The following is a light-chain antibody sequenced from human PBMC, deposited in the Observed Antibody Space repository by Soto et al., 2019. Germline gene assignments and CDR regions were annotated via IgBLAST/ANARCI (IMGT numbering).Light chain of an antibody. CDR3: NSYTSSRSV. Sequence: QSALTQPASVSGSPGQSITISCTGTSSDVGGYNYVSWYQQHPGKAPKLMIYDVSNRPSGVSNRFSGSKSGNTASLTISGLQAEDEADYYCNSYTSSRSVFGGGTKLTVL. V-gene: IGLV2-14*01. CDR2: DVS. J-gene: IGLJ3*02. CDR1: SSDVGGYNY.